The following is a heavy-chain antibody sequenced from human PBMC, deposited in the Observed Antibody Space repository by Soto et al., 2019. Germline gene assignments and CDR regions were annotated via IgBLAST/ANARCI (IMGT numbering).Heavy chain of an antibody. CDR1: GFTFSSYA. CDR3: AKDRTYYYGSGSSKPFDY. CDR2: MSGGGST. J-gene: IGHJ4*02. D-gene: IGHD3-10*01. Sequence: GGSLRLSCAASGFTFSSYAMSWVRQAPGKGLEWVSAMSGGGSTYYADSVKGRFTISRDNSKNTLYLQMNSLRAEDTAVYYCAKDRTYYYGSGSSKPFDYWGQGTLVTVSS. V-gene: IGHV3-23*01.